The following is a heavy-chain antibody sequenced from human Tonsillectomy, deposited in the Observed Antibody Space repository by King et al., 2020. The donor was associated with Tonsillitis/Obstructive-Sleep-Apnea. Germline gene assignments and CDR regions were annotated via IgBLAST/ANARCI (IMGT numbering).Heavy chain of an antibody. D-gene: IGHD3-16*01. CDR3: ARAPFEGEPYFDY. CDR2: ISSSSSYT. V-gene: IGHV3-11*05. J-gene: IGHJ4*02. CDR1: GFTFSDYY. Sequence: VQLVESGGGLVKPGGSLRLSCAASGFTFSDYYMSWIRQAPGKGLEWVSYISSSSSYTNYADSVKGRFTISRDNAKNSLYLQMNSLRAEDTAVYYCARAPFEGEPYFDYWGQGTLVTVSS.